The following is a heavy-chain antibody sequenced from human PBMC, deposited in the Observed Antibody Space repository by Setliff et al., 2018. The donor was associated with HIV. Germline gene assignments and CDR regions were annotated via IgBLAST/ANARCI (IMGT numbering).Heavy chain of an antibody. CDR3: AREFVALGNHFDK. Sequence: QPGGSLRLSCAAAGFTFSTSEMNWVRQAPGKGLEWISYISSTGAIIYYADSVRGRFTISRDNAKNSVYLQMNSLRADDTALYYCAREFVALGNHFDKWGQGTLVTVSS. CDR1: GFTFSTSE. CDR2: ISSTGAII. J-gene: IGHJ4*02. V-gene: IGHV3-48*03.